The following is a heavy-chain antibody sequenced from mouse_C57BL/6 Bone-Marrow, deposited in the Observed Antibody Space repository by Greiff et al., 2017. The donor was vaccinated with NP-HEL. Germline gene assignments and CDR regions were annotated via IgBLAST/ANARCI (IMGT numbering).Heavy chain of an antibody. CDR1: FSPFPLSF. CDR3: ARWSYGSSMYYWDY. Sequence: VQRVESGAALSLPFSSVKLSCKASFSPFPLSFLLFFPPLPFPFLSFLFSLSPRSFHTYYNEKFKGKATLTADKSSSTAYMELRSLTSEDSAVYFCARWSYGSSMYYWDYWGQGTTLTVSS. CDR2: LSPRSFHT. V-gene: IGHV1-81*01. J-gene: IGHJ2*01. D-gene: IGHD1-1*01.